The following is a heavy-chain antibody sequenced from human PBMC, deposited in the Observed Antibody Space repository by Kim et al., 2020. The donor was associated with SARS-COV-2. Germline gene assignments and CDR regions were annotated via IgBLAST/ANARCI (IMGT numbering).Heavy chain of an antibody. J-gene: IGHJ3*02. CDR2: INPSGGTT. D-gene: IGHD2-2*01. CDR3: ARGFDCSSTSWYLVAFDI. CDR1: GYSFTNYY. V-gene: IGHV1-46*01. Sequence: ASVKVSCKASGYSFTNYYIHWVRQAPGQGLEWMGIINPSGGTTTSAEKFQGRVTMTRDTSTNTVYMELTNLRSEDTAVYYCARGFDCSSTSWYLVAFDIWGQGTMVTVSS.